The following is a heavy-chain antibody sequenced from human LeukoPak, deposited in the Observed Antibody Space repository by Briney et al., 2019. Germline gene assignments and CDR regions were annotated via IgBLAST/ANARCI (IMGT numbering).Heavy chain of an antibody. J-gene: IGHJ4*02. Sequence: ASVKVSCKASGYTFTGHYMHWVRQAPGQGLEWMGWINPNSGGTNYAQKFQGRVTMTRDTSISTAYMELSRLRSDDTAVYYCARPHCSSTSCYIWGQGTLVTVSS. V-gene: IGHV1-2*02. CDR3: ARPHCSSTSCYI. CDR2: INPNSGGT. D-gene: IGHD2-2*02. CDR1: GYTFTGHY.